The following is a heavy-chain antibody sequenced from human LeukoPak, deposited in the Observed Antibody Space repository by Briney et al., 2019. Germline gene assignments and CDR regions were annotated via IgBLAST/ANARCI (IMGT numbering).Heavy chain of an antibody. CDR2: IYYSGST. J-gene: IGHJ5*02. Sequence: PSETLSLTCTVSGASISSYYWSWIRQPPGKGLEWIGYIYYSGSTYYNPSLKSRVTISVDTSKNQFSLKLSSVTAADTAVYYCARIRYSSSWNNWFDPWCQGTLVTVSS. CDR3: ARIRYSSSWNNWFDP. V-gene: IGHV4-30-4*01. CDR1: GASISSYY. D-gene: IGHD6-13*01.